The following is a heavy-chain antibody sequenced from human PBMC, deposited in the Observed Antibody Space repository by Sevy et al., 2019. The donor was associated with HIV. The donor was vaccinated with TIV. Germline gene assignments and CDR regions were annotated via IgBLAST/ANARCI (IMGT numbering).Heavy chain of an antibody. CDR1: GFTVSSNY. CDR3: ARWGYGSGXTGMXV. Sequence: GGSLRLSCAASGFTVSSNYMSWVRQAPGKGLEWVSVIYSGGSTYYADSVKGRFTISRDNSKNTLYLQMNSRRAEDTAVYYXARWGYGSGXTGMXVXXQGTTVTVSS. V-gene: IGHV3-53*01. CDR2: IYSGGST. D-gene: IGHD3-10*01. J-gene: IGHJ6*02.